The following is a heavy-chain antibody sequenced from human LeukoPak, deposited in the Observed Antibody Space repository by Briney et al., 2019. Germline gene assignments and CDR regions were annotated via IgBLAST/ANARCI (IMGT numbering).Heavy chain of an antibody. J-gene: IGHJ4*02. V-gene: IGHV1-46*01. D-gene: IGHD6-19*01. Sequence: ASVKVSCKASGYTFTSYYMHWVRQAPGQGLEWMGIINPSGGSTSYAQKFQGRVTMTRDTSTSTVYMELSSLRSEDTAVYYRARDEVAASIAVAGYFDYWGQGTLVTVSS. CDR3: ARDEVAASIAVAGYFDY. CDR1: GYTFTSYY. CDR2: INPSGGST.